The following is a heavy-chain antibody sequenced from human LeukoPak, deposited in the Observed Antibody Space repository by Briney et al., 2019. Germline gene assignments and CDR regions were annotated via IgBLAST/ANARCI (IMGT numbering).Heavy chain of an antibody. CDR3: AKACSGWAWFDS. CDR2: ISTSGGGT. V-gene: IGHV3-23*01. D-gene: IGHD6-19*01. Sequence: GGSLRLSCAASGFTFSSYVMSWVRQAPGKGLEWVSTISTSGGGTYYADSVKGRFTISRDNSKSTLYLQMNSLRAEDTAVYYCAKACSGWAWFDSWGQGTLVTVSS. J-gene: IGHJ5*01. CDR1: GFTFSSYV.